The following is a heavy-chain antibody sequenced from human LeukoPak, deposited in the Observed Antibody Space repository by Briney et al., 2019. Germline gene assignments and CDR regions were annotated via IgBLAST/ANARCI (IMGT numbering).Heavy chain of an antibody. CDR2: ISYDGSNI. Sequence: GGSLRLSCAASGFTFNTYGMHWVRQAPGKGLEWVTFISYDGSNINYSDSVKGRFNISRDNSKNTLFLQMNRLRAEDTAVYYCARDLREHGVFDIWGQGTMVTVSS. V-gene: IGHV3-30*03. CDR3: ARDLREHGVFDI. J-gene: IGHJ3*02. CDR1: GFTFNTYG. D-gene: IGHD1-26*01.